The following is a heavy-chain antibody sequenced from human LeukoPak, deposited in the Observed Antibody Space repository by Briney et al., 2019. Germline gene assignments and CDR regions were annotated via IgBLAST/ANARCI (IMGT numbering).Heavy chain of an antibody. D-gene: IGHD4-17*01. Sequence: GGSLRLSCAASGFTFSSYSMNWVRQAPGKGLEWVSYISSSSSTIYYADSVKGRFTISRDNSKNTLYLQMNSLRAEDTAVYYCAKASNYGDLSTLDYWGQGTLATVSS. CDR3: AKASNYGDLSTLDY. J-gene: IGHJ4*02. CDR1: GFTFSSYS. CDR2: ISSSSSTI. V-gene: IGHV3-48*01.